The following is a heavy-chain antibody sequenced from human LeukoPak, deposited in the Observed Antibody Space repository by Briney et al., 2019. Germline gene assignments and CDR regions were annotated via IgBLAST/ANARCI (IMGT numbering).Heavy chain of an antibody. CDR3: ARSQGANYDILTGYYRVDFFDY. J-gene: IGHJ4*02. D-gene: IGHD3-9*01. CDR2: INTNTGNP. V-gene: IGHV7-4-1*02. CDR1: GYTFTSYA. Sequence: ASVKVSCKASGYTFTSYAMNWARQAPGQGLEWMGWINTNTGNPTYAQGFTGRFVFSLDTSVSTAYLQISSLKAEDTAVYYCARSQGANYDILTGYYRVDFFDYWGQGTLVTVSS.